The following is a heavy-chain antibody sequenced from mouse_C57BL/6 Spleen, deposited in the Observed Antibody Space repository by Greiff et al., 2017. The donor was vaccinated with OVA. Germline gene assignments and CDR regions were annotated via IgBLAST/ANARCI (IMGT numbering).Heavy chain of an antibody. D-gene: IGHD1-1*01. Sequence: EVKLQESGPGLVKPSQSLSLTCSVTGYSITSGYYWNWIRQFPGNKLEWMGYISYDGSNNYNPSLKNRISITRDTSKNQFFLKLNSVTTEDTATYYCARGGYYGSSYSLPMDYWGQGTSVTVSS. CDR3: ARGGYYGSSYSLPMDY. V-gene: IGHV3-6*01. CDR1: GYSITSGYY. CDR2: ISYDGSN. J-gene: IGHJ4*01.